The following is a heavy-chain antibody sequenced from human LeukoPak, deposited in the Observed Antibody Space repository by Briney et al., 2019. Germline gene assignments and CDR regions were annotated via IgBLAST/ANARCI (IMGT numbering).Heavy chain of an antibody. J-gene: IGHJ5*02. Sequence: ASVKVSSKASGGTFSSYAISWVRQAPGQGLEWMVRIIPMFGTANYAQKFQGRVTITTDESTSTAYMELSSLRSEDTAVYYCAIVDSGSYLNWFDPWGQGTLVTVSS. V-gene: IGHV1-69*05. D-gene: IGHD1-26*01. CDR3: AIVDSGSYLNWFDP. CDR2: IIPMFGTA. CDR1: GGTFSSYA.